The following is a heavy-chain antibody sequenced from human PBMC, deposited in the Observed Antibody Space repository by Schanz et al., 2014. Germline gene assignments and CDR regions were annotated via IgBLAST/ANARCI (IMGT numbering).Heavy chain of an antibody. V-gene: IGHV4-28*01. CDR3: ARRASCSRIGCPFDS. D-gene: IGHD2-2*01. Sequence: QVQLQESGPGLVKPSETLSLTCVVSRHSFSSSNWWGWIRQPPGKGLEWIGEIYHTGSTNYNPSLKSRVTISVDPSKTQFSLKLSSVTAADTAMYYCARRASCSRIGCPFDSWGQGTLVTVSS. CDR1: RHSFSSSNW. CDR2: IYHTGST. J-gene: IGHJ4*02.